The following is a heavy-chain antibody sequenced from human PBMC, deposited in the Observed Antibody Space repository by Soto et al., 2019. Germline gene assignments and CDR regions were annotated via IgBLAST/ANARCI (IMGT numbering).Heavy chain of an antibody. CDR3: ARDPAYNWFDP. CDR1: GGSISSYY. CDR2: IYTRGST. V-gene: IGHV4-4*07. Sequence: QVQLQESGPGLVKPSETLSLTCTVSGGSISSYYWSWIRQPAGKGLEWSGRIYTRGSTNYNPSRTSRFPTSVDTSKNQSSLKLSSVTAADTAVYYCARDPAYNWFDPWGQGTLVTVSS. J-gene: IGHJ5*02.